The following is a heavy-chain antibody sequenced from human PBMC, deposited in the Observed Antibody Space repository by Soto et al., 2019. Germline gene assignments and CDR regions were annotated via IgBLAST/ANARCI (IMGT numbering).Heavy chain of an antibody. CDR2: TRNRANGYTT. J-gene: IGHJ4*02. CDR1: GFTFSDHY. CDR3: ARAFYGSGSYSLDY. D-gene: IGHD3-10*01. Sequence: EVQLVESGGGLVQPGGSLRLSCAASGFTFSDHYMDWVRQAPAKGLEWVGRTRNRANGYTTEYAASVKGRFTISRDDSKNSLCLQMNSLKIEDTAVYYCARAFYGSGSYSLDYWGQGALVTVSS. V-gene: IGHV3-72*01.